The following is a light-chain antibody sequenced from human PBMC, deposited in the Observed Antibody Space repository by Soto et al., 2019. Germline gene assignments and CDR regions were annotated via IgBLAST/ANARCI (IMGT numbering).Light chain of an antibody. CDR3: QKYNNWPLT. CDR2: DAS. CDR1: QSISRT. V-gene: IGKV3D-15*01. Sequence: EIVLTQSPATLSVSPGERATLSCRASQSISRTLAWYQQRPGQPPRLLIYDASIRATGFPARFSGSGSGTEFTLTISSLQSEDFEVYYCQKYNNWPLTFGGGTTVEIK. J-gene: IGKJ4*01.